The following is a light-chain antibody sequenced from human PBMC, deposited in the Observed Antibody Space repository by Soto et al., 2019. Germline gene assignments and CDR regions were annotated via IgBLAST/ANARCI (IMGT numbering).Light chain of an antibody. CDR2: GDD. V-gene: IGLV1-44*01. CDR3: ATWDDSLNGLYI. Sequence: QSVLTQPPSASGTPGQRVTISCSGSSSNIGSNSVNWYQQLPGTAPKLLIFGDDQRPSGVPDRFSGSKSGTSASLAISGLQPEDEANYNCATWDDSLNGLYIFGTGT. CDR1: SSNIGSNS. J-gene: IGLJ1*01.